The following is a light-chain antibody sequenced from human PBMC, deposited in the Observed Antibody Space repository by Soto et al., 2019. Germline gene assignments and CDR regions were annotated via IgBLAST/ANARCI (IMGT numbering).Light chain of an antibody. CDR1: QTISTH. CDR3: QQSYSTPRT. V-gene: IGKV1-39*01. CDR2: DVS. Sequence: DIQMTQSPSSLSASVGDRVSITCRASQTISTHLNWYQHKPGKAPKLLMYDVSSLQSGVPSRFSGSGSGTDFTLTISSLQPEDFAIYSCQQSYSTPRTFGQGTKLEIK. J-gene: IGKJ2*01.